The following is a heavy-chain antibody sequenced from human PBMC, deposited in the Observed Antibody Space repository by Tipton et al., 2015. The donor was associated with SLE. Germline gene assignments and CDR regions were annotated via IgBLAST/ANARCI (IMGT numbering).Heavy chain of an antibody. Sequence: TLSLTCAVFGGSFSGNYWIWIRQPPGKGLEWIGEITHSGGTNVNPSLESRVTVSKDTSKNQFSLRLSSVTAADTAVYYCARSGSYPYYYYYMDVWGKGTTVTVSS. J-gene: IGHJ6*03. V-gene: IGHV4-34*01. D-gene: IGHD1-26*01. CDR1: GGSFSGNY. CDR2: ITHSGGT. CDR3: ARSGSYPYYYYYMDV.